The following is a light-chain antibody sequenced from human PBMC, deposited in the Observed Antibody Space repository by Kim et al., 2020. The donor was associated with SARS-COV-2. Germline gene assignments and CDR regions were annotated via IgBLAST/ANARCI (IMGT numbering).Light chain of an antibody. V-gene: IGKV3-15*01. Sequence: EIVMTQSPATLSVSPGERATPSCRASQSVSSNLAWYQQKPGQAPRLLIYGASTRATGIPGRFSGSGSGTEFTLTISSLQSEDFAVYYCQQYSHWPLTFGGGTKVDIK. CDR1: QSVSSN. CDR3: QQYSHWPLT. J-gene: IGKJ4*01. CDR2: GAS.